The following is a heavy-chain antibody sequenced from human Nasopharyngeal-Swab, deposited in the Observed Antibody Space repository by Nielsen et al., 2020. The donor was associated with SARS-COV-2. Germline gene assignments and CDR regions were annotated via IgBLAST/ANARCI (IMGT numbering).Heavy chain of an antibody. CDR2: ISANNGDT. D-gene: IGHD2-8*01. V-gene: IGHV1-18*01. J-gene: IGHJ5*01. CDR1: GDTFTSYG. Sequence: ASAKVSCKASGDTFTSYGFGWVRQAPGQGLEWMGWISANNGDTDYAQKFRDRITMTTDTSTTTVHMELRGLKSDDTAVYYCARCITNTWSKGWFDFWGHGTLVTVSS. CDR3: ARCITNTWSKGWFDF.